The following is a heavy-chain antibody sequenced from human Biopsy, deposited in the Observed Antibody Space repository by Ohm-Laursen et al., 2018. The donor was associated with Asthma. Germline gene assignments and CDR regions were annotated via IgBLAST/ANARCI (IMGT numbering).Heavy chain of an antibody. CDR3: ARKAGSCISRTCYSLDF. D-gene: IGHD2-2*01. Sequence: SSVKVSCKSLGGTFNTYAIGWVRQAPGQGLEWMGGINSVFGTTTYPQKFQDRVTITADDSTSTVYMELSSLRSEVTAVYYCARKAGSCISRTCYSLDFWGQGTLVTVSS. V-gene: IGHV1-69*01. J-gene: IGHJ4*02. CDR1: GGTFNTYA. CDR2: INSVFGTT.